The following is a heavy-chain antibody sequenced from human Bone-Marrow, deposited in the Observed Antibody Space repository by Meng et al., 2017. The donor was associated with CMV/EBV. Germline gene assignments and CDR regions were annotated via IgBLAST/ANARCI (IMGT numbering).Heavy chain of an antibody. CDR2: LKQDGSEK. CDR3: ARIAGSSGLGAFDI. D-gene: IGHD1-26*01. Sequence: GESLKISCAASGFTFSSYWMSWVRQAPGKGLEWVANLKQDGSEKFYVDSVKGRFTMSRDNAKNSLYLQMNSLRAEDTALYYCARIAGSSGLGAFDIWGQGTMVTVSS. CDR1: GFTFSSYW. V-gene: IGHV3-7*01. J-gene: IGHJ3*02.